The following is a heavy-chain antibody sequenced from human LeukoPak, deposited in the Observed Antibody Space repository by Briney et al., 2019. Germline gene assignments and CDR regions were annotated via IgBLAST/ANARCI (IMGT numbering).Heavy chain of an antibody. V-gene: IGHV3-48*03. CDR1: GFSFRTYE. CDR2: ISTNGSTI. D-gene: IGHD3-16*01. J-gene: IGHJ4*02. Sequence: GGSLRLSCAASGFSFRTYEMTWVRQAPGKGLEWVSHISTNGSTINYADSVKGRFTISRDNAKNSLYLQMNSLRAEDTAVYYCARGGSYFVHWGQGTLVTVSS. CDR3: ARGGSYFVH.